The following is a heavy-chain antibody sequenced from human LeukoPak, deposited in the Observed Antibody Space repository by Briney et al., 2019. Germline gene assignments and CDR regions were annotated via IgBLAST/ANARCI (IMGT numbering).Heavy chain of an antibody. CDR3: ASVRRGFGESSKYYAYYYMHV. CDR1: AGSISSSTYS. D-gene: IGHD3-10*01. Sequence: SETLSLTCTVSAGSISSSTYSWGWIRQPPGTGLEWIGSIYYSGSTYYNPSLKSRVTISVDTSNNQFSLKLSAVTAADTAVYYCASVRRGFGESSKYYAYYYMHVWGNGTTVTIAS. CDR2: IYYSGST. J-gene: IGHJ6*03. V-gene: IGHV4-39*01.